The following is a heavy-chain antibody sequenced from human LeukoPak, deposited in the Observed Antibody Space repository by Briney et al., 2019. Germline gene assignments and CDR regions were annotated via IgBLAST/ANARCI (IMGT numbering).Heavy chain of an antibody. CDR1: GFTFSSYW. CDR2: ISSSSDYI. D-gene: IGHD2/OR15-2a*01. Sequence: GGSLRLSCAASGFTFSSYWMSWVRQAPGKGLEWVSSISSSSDYIYYADSVKGRFTISRDNAKNSLYLQMKSLRAEDTAVYYCARGKTSQNIVTRKTYNWFDPWGQGTLVTVSS. CDR3: ARGKTSQNIVTRKTYNWFDP. V-gene: IGHV3-21*01. J-gene: IGHJ5*02.